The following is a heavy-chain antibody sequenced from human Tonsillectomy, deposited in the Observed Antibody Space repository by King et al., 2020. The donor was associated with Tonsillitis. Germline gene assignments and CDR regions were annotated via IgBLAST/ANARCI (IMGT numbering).Heavy chain of an antibody. D-gene: IGHD2-2*01. J-gene: IGHJ4*02. Sequence: VQLQESGPGLVKTSQTLSLTCTVSGGSISRGAYYWSWIRQPPGKGLEWIGYIYYSGSTYYNPSLKSRVTISVDTSKNQFSLKLISVTAADTAVYYCARVVVVPAAIEEDRYYFDYWGQGTLVTVSS. V-gene: IGHV4-30-4*01. CDR3: ARVVVVPAAIEEDRYYFDY. CDR1: GGSISRGAYY. CDR2: IYYSGST.